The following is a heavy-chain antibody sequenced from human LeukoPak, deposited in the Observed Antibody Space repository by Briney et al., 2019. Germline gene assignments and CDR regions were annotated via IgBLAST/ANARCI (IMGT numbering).Heavy chain of an antibody. Sequence: SETLSLTCAVSGDSISSSHWWSWVRQSPGKGLEWIGYIYYSGSTNYNPSLKSRVTISVDTSKNQFSLKLSSVTAADTAVYYCARFPGSAEYRHYYYMDVWGKGTTVTVSS. CDR1: GDSISSSHW. CDR3: ARFPGSAEYRHYYYMDV. J-gene: IGHJ6*03. CDR2: IYYSGST. D-gene: IGHD2-15*01. V-gene: IGHV4-4*02.